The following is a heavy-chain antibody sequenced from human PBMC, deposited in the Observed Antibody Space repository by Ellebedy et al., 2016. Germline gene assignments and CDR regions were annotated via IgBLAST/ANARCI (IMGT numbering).Heavy chain of an antibody. V-gene: IGHV3-53*01. CDR1: GFTVSSNY. J-gene: IGHJ5*02. Sequence: GGSLRLXCPASGFTVSSNYMSWVRQAPGKGLGWVSIIYSGGSTYYADSVKGRFTISRDNSKNTLYLQMNSLRAEDTAVYYCAKVGVPTNSFDPWGQGTLVTVSS. CDR2: IYSGGST. CDR3: AKVGVPTNSFDP.